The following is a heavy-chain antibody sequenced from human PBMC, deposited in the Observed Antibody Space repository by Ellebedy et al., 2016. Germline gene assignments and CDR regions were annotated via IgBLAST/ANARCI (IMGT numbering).Heavy chain of an antibody. Sequence: ASVKVSCXASGYTFTSYGISGVRQAPGQGLEWMGWISAYNGNTNYAQKLQGRVTMTTDTSTSTAYMELRSLRSDDTAVYYCASGSDYDILTGYPMGVPFDYWGQGTLVTVSS. J-gene: IGHJ4*02. CDR3: ASGSDYDILTGYPMGVPFDY. V-gene: IGHV1-18*01. CDR2: ISAYNGNT. CDR1: GYTFTSYG. D-gene: IGHD3-9*01.